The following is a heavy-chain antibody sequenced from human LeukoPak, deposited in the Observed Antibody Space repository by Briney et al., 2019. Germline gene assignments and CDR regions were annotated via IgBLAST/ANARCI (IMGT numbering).Heavy chain of an antibody. Sequence: GGSLRLSCAASGFTFSSYAMSWVRQAPGKGLEWVSAISGSGGSTYYADSVKGRFTISRDNSKNTLYLQMNSLRAEDTAVYYCAKDGFCSSTSCYIGYWGQGTLVTVSS. CDR1: GFTFSSYA. D-gene: IGHD2-2*02. J-gene: IGHJ4*02. CDR2: ISGSGGST. CDR3: AKDGFCSSTSCYIGY. V-gene: IGHV3-23*01.